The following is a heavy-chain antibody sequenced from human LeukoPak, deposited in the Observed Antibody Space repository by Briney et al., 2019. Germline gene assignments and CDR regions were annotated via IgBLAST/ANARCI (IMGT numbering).Heavy chain of an antibody. CDR2: ASYSGSA. CDR3: ARGRWWFAGRPPHYMDV. D-gene: IGHD6-6*01. Sequence: SETLSLTCSVSGDSISSSSHYWGWIRQPPGKGLEWLGIASYSGSAYYNPSLKSRVTISVDTSKNQFSLKLSSVTAAGTAVYYCARGRWWFAGRPPHYMDVWGKGTTVTVSS. V-gene: IGHV4-39*07. CDR1: GDSISSSSHY. J-gene: IGHJ6*03.